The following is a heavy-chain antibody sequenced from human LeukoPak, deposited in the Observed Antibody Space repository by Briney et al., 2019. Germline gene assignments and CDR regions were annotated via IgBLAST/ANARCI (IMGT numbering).Heavy chain of an antibody. V-gene: IGHV1-18*01. D-gene: IGHD2-2*01. CDR1: GYTFSNYG. CDR2: ISAYNDNT. J-gene: IGHJ5*02. CDR3: ARVGYCSSTSCYGYNWFDP. Sequence: ASVKVSCKASGYTFSNYGISWVRQAPGQGLEWMGWISAYNDNTNYAQKLQGRITMTTDTSTSTAYMELSSLRSEDTAVYYCARVGYCSSTSCYGYNWFDPWGQGTLVTVSS.